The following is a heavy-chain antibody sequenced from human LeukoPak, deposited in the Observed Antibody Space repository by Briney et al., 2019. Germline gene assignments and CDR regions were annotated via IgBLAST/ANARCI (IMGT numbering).Heavy chain of an antibody. J-gene: IGHJ4*02. D-gene: IGHD3-3*01. CDR2: IYSGGTT. V-gene: IGHV3-66*01. CDR3: ARDLYDV. Sequence: GGSLRLSCAASGFTVSSNYMSWVRQAPGKGLEWVSFIYSGGTTYYADSVKGRFTISRDNSKNTLYIQMNSLRVENTAVYYCARDLYDVWGQGTLVTVSS. CDR1: GFTVSSNY.